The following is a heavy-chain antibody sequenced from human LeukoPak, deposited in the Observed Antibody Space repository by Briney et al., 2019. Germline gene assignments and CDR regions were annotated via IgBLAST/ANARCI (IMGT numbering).Heavy chain of an antibody. CDR3: ARTQPYSSGWYYYYYMDV. CDR2: IYTGGST. CDR1: GFTVSSNY. J-gene: IGHJ6*03. Sequence: GGSLRLSCAASGFTVSSNYMSWVRQAPGKGLEWVSVIYTGGSTYYADSVKGRFTISRDNAKNSLYLQMNSLRAEDTAVYYCARTQPYSSGWYYYYYMDVWGKGTTVTISS. V-gene: IGHV3-53*01. D-gene: IGHD6-19*01.